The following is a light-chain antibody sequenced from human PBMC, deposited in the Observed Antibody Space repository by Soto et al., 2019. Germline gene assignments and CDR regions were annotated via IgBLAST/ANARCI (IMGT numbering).Light chain of an antibody. V-gene: IGKV3-15*01. CDR2: GAS. Sequence: ILMTQSPATLSVSPGEGATLSCRASQSLNSNLAWYQQKPGQAPRLLIYGASIGATGIPARFSGSGSGTEFTLTISSLQSEDFAVYYCQQYNNWWTFGQGTKVEIK. J-gene: IGKJ1*01. CDR1: QSLNSN. CDR3: QQYNNWWT.